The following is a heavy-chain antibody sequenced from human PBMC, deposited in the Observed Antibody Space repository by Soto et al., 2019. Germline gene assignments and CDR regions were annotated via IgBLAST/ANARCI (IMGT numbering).Heavy chain of an antibody. CDR2: ISSSSSYI. V-gene: IGHV3-21*01. CDR3: ARDFLDYGAL. Sequence: AGGSLRLSCAASGFTFSRYSMNWVRQAPGKGLEWVSSISSSSSYIYYADSVKGRFTISRDNAKNSLYLQMNSLRAEDTAVYYCARDFLDYGALWGQGTMVTVSS. J-gene: IGHJ3*01. CDR1: GFTFSRYS. D-gene: IGHD4-17*01.